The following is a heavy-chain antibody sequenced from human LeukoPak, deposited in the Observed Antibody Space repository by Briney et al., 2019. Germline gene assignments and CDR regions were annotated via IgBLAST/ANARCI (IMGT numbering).Heavy chain of an antibody. D-gene: IGHD3-22*01. CDR1: VFTLSRDS. CDR2: ISSSISYI. J-gene: IGHJ3*02. V-gene: IGHV3-21*01. CDR3: ARDQAQATYYYDSSGYYYSDAFDI. Sequence: GCLRLSSAPSVFTLSRDSMNWVCHAPGKGLGWGSSISSSISYIYYADSVKGRCTISRDNAKNSLYLQMNSLRAEDTAVYYCARDQAQATYYYDSSGYYYSDAFDIWGQGTMVTVSS.